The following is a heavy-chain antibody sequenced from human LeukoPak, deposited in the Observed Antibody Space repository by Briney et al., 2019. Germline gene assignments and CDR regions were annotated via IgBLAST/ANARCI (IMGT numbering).Heavy chain of an antibody. CDR1: GFTFSSYG. V-gene: IGHV3-23*01. Sequence: PGGSLRLSCAASGFTFSSYGMSWVRQAPGKGLEWVSAISGSGGSTYYADSVKGRFTISRDNSKNTLYLQMNSLRAEDTAVYYCAKDYYDILTGWVPLDWFDPXGQGTLVTVSS. D-gene: IGHD3-9*01. J-gene: IGHJ5*02. CDR2: ISGSGGST. CDR3: AKDYYDILTGWVPLDWFDP.